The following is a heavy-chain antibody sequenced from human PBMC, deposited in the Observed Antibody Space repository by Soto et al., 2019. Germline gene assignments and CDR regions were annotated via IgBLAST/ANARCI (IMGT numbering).Heavy chain of an antibody. J-gene: IGHJ5*02. CDR1: AGSIRSGGYY. CDR2: IYYSKST. Sequence: TLPLTCTVSAGSIRSGGYYWSWIRQHPGKGLEWIGYIYYSKSTYYNPSLKSRVTISLDTSKNQFSLKLTSVTAADTAVYYCARSVFPWGQGTLVTVSS. CDR3: ARSVFP. V-gene: IGHV4-31*03.